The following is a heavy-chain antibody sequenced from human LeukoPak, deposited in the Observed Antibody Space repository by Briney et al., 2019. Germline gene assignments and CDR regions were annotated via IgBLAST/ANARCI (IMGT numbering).Heavy chain of an antibody. CDR3: ARGTDGLDF. CDR1: GGSFSNYY. J-gene: IGHJ4*02. V-gene: IGHV4-34*01. CDR2: INHDGRT. Sequence: SETLSLTCAVFGGSFSNYYWTWIRQPPGKGLEWIGEINHDGRTNYNTSLKSRLTMSVDTSNNQFSLKLRSVTAADTAVYYCARGTDGLDFWGQGTLVTVSS.